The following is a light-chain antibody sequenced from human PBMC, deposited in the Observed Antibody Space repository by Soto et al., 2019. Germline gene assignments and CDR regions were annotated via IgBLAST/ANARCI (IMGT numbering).Light chain of an antibody. V-gene: IGKV1-9*01. CDR3: QQYNNWLT. CDR2: AAS. Sequence: DIQLTQSPSFLSASVGDRVTITCRASQGISSYLAWYQQKPGKAPKLLIYAASTLQSGVPSRFSGSGSGTDFTLTISCLQSEDFAVYYCQQYNNWLTFGGGTKVDIK. J-gene: IGKJ4*01. CDR1: QGISSY.